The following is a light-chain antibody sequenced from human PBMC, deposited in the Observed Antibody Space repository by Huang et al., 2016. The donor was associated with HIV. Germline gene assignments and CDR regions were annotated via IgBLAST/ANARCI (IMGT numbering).Light chain of an antibody. CDR3: QQYGSSPGT. CDR2: AAS. CDR1: HRVANNF. J-gene: IGKJ1*01. Sequence: DIELTLSQGTPSLPPGERATLSCRASHRVANNFLAWYPQRPGQAPRLLIYAASTRATGIAGGFSGSGSGTDFILTINRLEPEDFAVYYWQQYGSSPGTFGQGTKVEIK. V-gene: IGKV3-20*01.